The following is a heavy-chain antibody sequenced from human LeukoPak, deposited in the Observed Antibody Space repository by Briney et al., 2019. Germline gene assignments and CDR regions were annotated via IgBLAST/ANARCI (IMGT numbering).Heavy chain of an antibody. CDR3: ARVGGTSTIFGVVIRDLIFDY. CDR2: IYYSGST. D-gene: IGHD3-3*01. V-gene: IGHV4-59*01. J-gene: IGHJ4*02. CDR1: GGSISSYY. Sequence: SGTLSLTCTVSGGSISSYYWSWIRQPPGKGLEWIGYIYYSGSTNYNPSLKSRVTISVDTSKNQFSLKLSSVTAADTAVYYCARVGGTSTIFGVVIRDLIFDYWGQGTLVTVSS.